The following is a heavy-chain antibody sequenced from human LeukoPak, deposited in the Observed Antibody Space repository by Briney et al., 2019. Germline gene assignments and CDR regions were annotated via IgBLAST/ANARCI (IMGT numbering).Heavy chain of an antibody. CDR2: IYYSGST. J-gene: IGHJ4*01. CDR1: GDSISSSSYY. CDR3: ARLWGYCSGGSCYSTPY. Sequence: PSETLSLTCTVSGDSISSSSYYWGWIRQPPGKGLEWIGSIYYSGSTHYTPSLKSRVTISVDTSKNQFSLKLSSVTAADTAVYYCARLWGYCSGGSCYSTPYWGHGTLVTVSS. V-gene: IGHV4-39*01. D-gene: IGHD2-15*01.